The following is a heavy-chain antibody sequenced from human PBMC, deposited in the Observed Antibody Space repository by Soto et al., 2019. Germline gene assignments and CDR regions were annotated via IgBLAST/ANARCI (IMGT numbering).Heavy chain of an antibody. J-gene: IGHJ6*02. D-gene: IGHD2-15*01. CDR2: ISGSGGST. CDR3: AKVDIVVVVAATQYYYGMDV. CDR1: GFTFSSYA. V-gene: IGHV3-23*01. Sequence: EVPLLESGGGLVQPGGSLRLSCAASGFTFSSYAMSWVRQAPGKGLEWVSAISGSGGSTYYADSVKGRFTISRDNSKNTLYLQMNSLRAEDTAVYYCAKVDIVVVVAATQYYYGMDVWGQGTTVTVSS.